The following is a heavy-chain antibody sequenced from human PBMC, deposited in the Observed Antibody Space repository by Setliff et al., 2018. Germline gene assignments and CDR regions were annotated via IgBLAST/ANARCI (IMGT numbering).Heavy chain of an antibody. CDR2: INHRGTT. D-gene: IGHD3-22*01. CDR3: ARGPRFDYESPTYRRRFDP. CDR1: GGSFSGYY. Sequence: SETLSLTCAVYGGSFSGYYWNWIRQAPGKGLEWIGEINHRGTTSYTPSLKGRVTISVDTSKNLFSRKLSSVTAADTAVYFCARGPRFDYESPTYRRRFDPWGQGTAVTVSS. V-gene: IGHV4-34*01. J-gene: IGHJ5*02.